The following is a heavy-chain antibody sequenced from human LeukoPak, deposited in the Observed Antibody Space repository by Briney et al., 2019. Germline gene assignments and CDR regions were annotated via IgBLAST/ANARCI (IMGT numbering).Heavy chain of an antibody. J-gene: IGHJ3*02. CDR3: ATPYCSSISCLDVFNI. D-gene: IGHD2-2*01. CDR2: KYYSGSA. Sequence: SETLPLTCSVSGVSISDGRYYWTWIRQHPGKGLEWIGYKYYSGSANYNPSLKSRLTISVDTSKNQFSLQLSSVTAADTAMYYCATPYCSSISCLDVFNIWGQGTMVTVSS. CDR1: GVSISDGRYY. V-gene: IGHV4-31*03.